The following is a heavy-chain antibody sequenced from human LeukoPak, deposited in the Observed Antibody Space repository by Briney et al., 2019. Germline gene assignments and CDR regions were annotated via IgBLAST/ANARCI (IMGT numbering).Heavy chain of an antibody. J-gene: IGHJ4*02. V-gene: IGHV7-4-1*02. CDR2: INADTGKP. CDR1: GYTFNTHS. Sequence: ASVKVSCKASGYTFNTHSITWVRQAPGQGLECRGRINADTGKPTYAQYFTGRFFVSGDTSVSTAYLQNSRPKAEDTAVYSCAREVVRFDYWGEGPLVSVPS. D-gene: IGHD6-6*01. CDR3: AREVVRFDY.